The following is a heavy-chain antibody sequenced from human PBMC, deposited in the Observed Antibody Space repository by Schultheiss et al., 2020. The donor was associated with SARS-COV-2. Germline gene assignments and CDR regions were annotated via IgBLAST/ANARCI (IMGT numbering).Heavy chain of an antibody. CDR2: ILGTGGST. J-gene: IGHJ6*02. CDR1: GFTFSSYS. V-gene: IGHV3-23*01. Sequence: ESLKISCAASGFTFSSYSMNWVRQAPGKGLEWVSVILGTGGSTYYADSVKGRFTISRDNSKNTLYLQMNSLRAEDTAVYYCARGGDILTGYYYYYYGMDVWGQGTTVTVSS. CDR3: ARGGDILTGYYYYYYGMDV. D-gene: IGHD3-9*01.